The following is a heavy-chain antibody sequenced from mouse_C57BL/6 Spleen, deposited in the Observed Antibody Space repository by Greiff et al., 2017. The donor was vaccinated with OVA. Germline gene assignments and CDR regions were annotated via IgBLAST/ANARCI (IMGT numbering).Heavy chain of an antibody. CDR1: GFSLSTFGMG. J-gene: IGHJ1*03. V-gene: IGHV8-8*01. Sequence: QVTLKVCGPGILQPSQTLSLTCSFSGFSLSTFGMGVGWIRQPSGKGLEWLAHIWWDDDKYYNPALKSRLTISKDTSKNQVFLKIANVDTADTATYYCARMVRYYGSSYGYFDVWGTGTTVTVSS. CDR3: ARMVRYYGSSYGYFDV. CDR2: IWWDDDK. D-gene: IGHD1-1*01.